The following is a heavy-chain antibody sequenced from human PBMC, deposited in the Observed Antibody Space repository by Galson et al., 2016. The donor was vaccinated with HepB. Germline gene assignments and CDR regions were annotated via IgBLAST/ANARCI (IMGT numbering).Heavy chain of an antibody. CDR3: AKRGVVDVHYFDY. J-gene: IGHJ4*02. D-gene: IGHD2-21*01. V-gene: IGHV3-23*01. CDR1: GFTFSIQA. CDR2: IGGTSGRT. Sequence: SLRLSCAASGFTFSIQAMSWVRQAPGKGLEWVSLIGGTSGRTYYADSVKGRFTISRDNSKNTLYLQMNSLRAEDTAVYYCAKRGVVDVHYFDYWGQGTLVTVSA.